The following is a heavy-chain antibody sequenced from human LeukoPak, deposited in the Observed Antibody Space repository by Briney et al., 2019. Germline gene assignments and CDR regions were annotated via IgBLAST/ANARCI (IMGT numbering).Heavy chain of an antibody. D-gene: IGHD5-24*01. J-gene: IGHJ4*02. CDR2: IYHSGST. CDR3: ARLTRDGYTTF. V-gene: IGHV4-38-2*01. CDR1: GYSISSGYY. Sequence: PSETLSLTCAVSGYSISSGYYWGWIRQPPGKGLEWIGSIYHSGSTYYNPSLKSRVTISVVTSKNQFSLKLRSVTAADTAVYYCARLTRDGYTTFWGQGTLVTVSS.